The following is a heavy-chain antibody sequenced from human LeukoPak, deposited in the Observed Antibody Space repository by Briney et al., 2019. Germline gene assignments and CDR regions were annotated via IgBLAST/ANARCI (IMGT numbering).Heavy chain of an antibody. D-gene: IGHD3-3*01. J-gene: IGHJ6*03. V-gene: IGHV4-34*01. CDR1: GGSFSGYY. CDR2: INHSGST. Sequence: SETLSLTCAVYGGSFSGYYWSWIRQPPGKGLEWIGEINHSGSTNYNPSLKSRVTISVDTSKNQFSLKLSSVTAADTAVYYCARSSGVTIFGVARRYYYYMDVWGKGTTVTVSS. CDR3: ARSSGVTIFGVARRYYYYMDV.